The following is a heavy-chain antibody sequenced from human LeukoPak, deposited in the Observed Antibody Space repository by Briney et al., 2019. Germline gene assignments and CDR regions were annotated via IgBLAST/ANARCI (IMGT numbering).Heavy chain of an antibody. CDR1: GGSISSSSYY. CDR2: IYYSGST. J-gene: IGHJ5*02. V-gene: IGHV4-39*01. CDR3: ARLSLIFGWFDP. Sequence: PSETLSITCTVSGGSISSSSYYWGWIRQPPGKGLEWIGSIYYSGSTYYNPSLKSRVTISVDTSKNQFSLKLSSVTAADTAVYYCARLSLIFGWFDPWGQGTLVTVSS. D-gene: IGHD3-10*01.